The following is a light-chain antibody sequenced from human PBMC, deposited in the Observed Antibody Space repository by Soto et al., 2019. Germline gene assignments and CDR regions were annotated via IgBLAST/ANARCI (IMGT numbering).Light chain of an antibody. CDR2: GAS. CDR1: QSVSSN. Sequence: DIVLTQSPGTLSLSPGESATRSCRASQSVSSNLAWYQQKPGQAPRLLIYGASTRATGIPARFSGSGSGTEFTLTISSLQSEDLAVYYCQQYNNWPPVTVGQGTKVDIK. V-gene: IGKV3-15*01. CDR3: QQYNNWPPVT. J-gene: IGKJ1*01.